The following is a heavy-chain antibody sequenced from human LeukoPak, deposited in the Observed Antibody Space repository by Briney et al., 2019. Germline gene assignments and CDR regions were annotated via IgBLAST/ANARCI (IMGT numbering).Heavy chain of an antibody. V-gene: IGHV3-23*01. CDR1: GFTLSSYA. D-gene: IGHD5-12*01. CDR3: AKGPGVYSGYEDF. Sequence: GGSLRLSCAASGFTLSSYAMSWVRQAPGKGLKWVSVISGGGGSTYYADSVKGRFTISRDNSKNTLYLQMNSLTAEDTAVYYCAKGPGVYSGYEDFWGQGTLVTVSS. J-gene: IGHJ4*02. CDR2: ISGGGGST.